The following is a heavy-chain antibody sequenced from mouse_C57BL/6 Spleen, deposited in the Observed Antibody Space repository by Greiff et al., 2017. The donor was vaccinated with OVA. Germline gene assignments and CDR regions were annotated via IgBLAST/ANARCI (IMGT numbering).Heavy chain of an antibody. J-gene: IGHJ1*03. CDR2: IHPNSGST. V-gene: IGHV1-64*01. CDR3: ARWLLHWYIDV. Sequence: VQLQQPGAELVKPGASVKLSCKASGYTFTSYWMHWVKQSPGQGLEWIGMIHPNSGSTNYNEKFKSKSNLSVDKSSSTAYMQLSSLTSEDAAVYYCARWLLHWYIDVWGTGTTVTVSS. CDR1: GYTFTSYW. D-gene: IGHD2-3*01.